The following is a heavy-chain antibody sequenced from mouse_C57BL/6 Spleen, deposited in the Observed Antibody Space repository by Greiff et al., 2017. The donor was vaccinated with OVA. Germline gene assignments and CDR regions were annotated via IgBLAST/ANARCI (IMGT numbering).Heavy chain of an antibody. Sequence: DVMLVESGGGLVKPGGSLKLSCAASGFTFSSYAMSWVRQTPEKRLEWVATISDGGSYTYYPDNVKGRFTISRDNAKNNLYLQMSHLKSEDTAMYYCARDESPITTVVAPYFDYWGQGTTLTVSS. D-gene: IGHD1-1*01. J-gene: IGHJ2*01. V-gene: IGHV5-4*01. CDR1: GFTFSSYA. CDR3: ARDESPITTVVAPYFDY. CDR2: ISDGGSYT.